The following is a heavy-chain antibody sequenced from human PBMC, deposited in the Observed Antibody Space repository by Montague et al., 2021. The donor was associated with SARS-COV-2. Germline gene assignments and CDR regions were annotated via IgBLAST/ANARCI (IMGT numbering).Heavy chain of an antibody. J-gene: IGHJ6*02. D-gene: IGHD2-15*01. CDR1: GGSFSGYH. CDR2: INHSGST. CDR3: ARGSACSGGGCYSEWDHHYDYGVDV. V-gene: IGHV4-34*01. Sequence: SETLSLTCAVYGGSFSGYHWSWIRQPPGKGLEWIGEINHSGSTNYNPSLKSRVTISVDTSKNQFSLKLSSVTAADTAVYYCARGSACSGGGCYSEWDHHYDYGVDVWGQGTTVTVSS.